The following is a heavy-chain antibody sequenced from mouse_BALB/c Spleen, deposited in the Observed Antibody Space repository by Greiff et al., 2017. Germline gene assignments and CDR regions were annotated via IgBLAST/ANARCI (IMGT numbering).Heavy chain of an antibody. CDR1: GFTFSSYG. CDR2: INSNGGST. Sequence: EVNLVESGGGLVQPGGSLKLSCAASGFTFSSYGMSWVRQTPDKRLELVATINSNGGSTYYPDSVKGRFTISRDNAKNTLYLQMSSLKSEDTAMYYCARDGYGRDWYFDVWGAGTTVTVSS. V-gene: IGHV5-6-3*01. J-gene: IGHJ1*01. D-gene: IGHD1-1*01. CDR3: ARDGYGRDWYFDV.